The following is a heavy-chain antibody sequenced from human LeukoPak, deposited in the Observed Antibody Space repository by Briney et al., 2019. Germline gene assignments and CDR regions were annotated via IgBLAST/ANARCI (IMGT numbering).Heavy chain of an antibody. V-gene: IGHV4-30-2*06. CDR3: SRGVMNGDYSWFDP. Sequence: SETLSLTCAVSGDSITSGTFSWSWIRQSPGKGLEWIGYIYQSGRTYYTLSLRSRVAISMDRSKNQFSLRLTSVTAADTAVYYCSRGVMNGDYSWFDPWGQGTLVIVSS. CDR1: GDSITSGTFS. D-gene: IGHD4-17*01. CDR2: IYQSGRT. J-gene: IGHJ5*02.